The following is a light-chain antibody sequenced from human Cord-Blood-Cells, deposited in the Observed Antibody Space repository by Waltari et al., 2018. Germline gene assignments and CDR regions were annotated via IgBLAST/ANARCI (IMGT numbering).Light chain of an antibody. J-gene: IGLJ2*01. CDR3: QSYDSSLSGSV. CDR2: GNS. Sequence: QSVLTQPPSVSGAPGQRVTISCTGSSPNIRAGYEVQWYQQLPGTAPKLLIYGNSNRPSGVPDRFSGSKSGTSASLAITGLQAEDEADYYCQSYDSSLSGSVFGGGTKLTVL. V-gene: IGLV1-40*01. CDR1: SPNIRAGYE.